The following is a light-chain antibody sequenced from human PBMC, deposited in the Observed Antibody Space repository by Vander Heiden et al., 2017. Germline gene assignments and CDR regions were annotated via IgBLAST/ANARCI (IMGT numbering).Light chain of an antibody. CDR2: SNN. Sequence: QSVLTQPPSASGTPGQTDTISCSGSRSNIGSNTVNWYQQLPGTAPKLLIYSNNQRPSGFPDRFSGSKSGTAVSLAISGLQSEDEADYYCAAWDVNLNGHMIFGGGTKLTVL. J-gene: IGLJ2*01. V-gene: IGLV1-44*01. CDR3: AAWDVNLNGHMI. CDR1: RSNIGSNT.